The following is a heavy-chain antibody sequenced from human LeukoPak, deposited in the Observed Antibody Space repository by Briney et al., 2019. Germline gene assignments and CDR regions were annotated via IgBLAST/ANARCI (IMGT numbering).Heavy chain of an antibody. CDR2: VYSSGST. D-gene: IGHD3-22*01. J-gene: IGHJ4*02. V-gene: IGHV4-59*01. Sequence: SETLSLTCTVSGGSISHYYWSWIRQPPGKELEGIGYVYSSGSTNYNTSLKSRVSISVDTSKNQFLLKLSSVTAADTAVYYCARHISGYYGSSPIFDYWGQGTLVTVSS. CDR3: ARHISGYYGSSPIFDY. CDR1: GGSISHYY.